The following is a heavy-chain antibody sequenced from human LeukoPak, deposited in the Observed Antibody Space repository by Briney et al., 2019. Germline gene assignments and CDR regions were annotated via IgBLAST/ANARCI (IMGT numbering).Heavy chain of an antibody. CDR2: INSDGSST. CDR3: ARVSGGGWFDP. Sequence: GGSLRLSCAASGFTFSSYVMHWVRQAPGKGLVWVSRINSDGSSTSYADSVKGRFTISRDNAKNTLYLQMNSLRAEDTAVYYCARVSGGGWFDPWGQGTLVTVSS. V-gene: IGHV3-74*01. CDR1: GFTFSSYV. J-gene: IGHJ5*02. D-gene: IGHD3-16*01.